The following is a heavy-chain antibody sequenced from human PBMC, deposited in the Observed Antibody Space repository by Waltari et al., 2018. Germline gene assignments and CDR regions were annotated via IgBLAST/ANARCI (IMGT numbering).Heavy chain of an antibody. D-gene: IGHD6-19*01. V-gene: IGHV3-30*01. CDR2: ISYDGSNK. J-gene: IGHJ4*02. CDR1: GFTFSSYA. CDR3: ARGVVAVAGYFDY. Sequence: QVQLVESGGGVVQPGRSLRLSCAASGFTFSSYAMHWVRRAPGKGLEWVAVISYDGSNKYYADSVKGRFTISRDNSKNTLYLQMNSLRAEDTAVYYCARGVVAVAGYFDYWGQGTLVTVSS.